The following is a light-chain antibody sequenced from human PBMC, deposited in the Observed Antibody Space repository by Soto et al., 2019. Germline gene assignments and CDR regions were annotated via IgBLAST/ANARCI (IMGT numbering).Light chain of an antibody. CDR1: SSDVGSYNL. J-gene: IGLJ1*01. CDR3: CPYAGTNTSV. V-gene: IGLV2-23*01. Sequence: QSVLTQPASVSGSPGQSITISCTGTSSDVGSYNLVSWYQQHPGKAPKVMIYEGSKRPSGVSNRFSGSKSGNTASLTISGLQAEDEADYYCCPYAGTNTSVFGTGTKVTVL. CDR2: EGS.